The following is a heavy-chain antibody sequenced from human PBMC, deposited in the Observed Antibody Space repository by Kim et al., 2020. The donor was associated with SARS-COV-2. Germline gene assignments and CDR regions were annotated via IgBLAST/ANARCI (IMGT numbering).Heavy chain of an antibody. V-gene: IGHV3-23*01. CDR3: AKDHPSGGWPAFEY. Sequence: GGSLRLSCAAFGFTVSRYAMSWVRQAPGKGLEWVSAITNNNGKTYYADSVRGRFTISRDESKNTVYLQMNSLRAEDTALYYCAKDHPSGGWPAFEYWGQG. D-gene: IGHD2-15*01. CDR1: GFTVSRYA. CDR2: ITNNNGKT. J-gene: IGHJ4*02.